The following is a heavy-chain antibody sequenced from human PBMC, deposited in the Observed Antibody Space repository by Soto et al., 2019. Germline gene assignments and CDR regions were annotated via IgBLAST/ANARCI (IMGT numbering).Heavy chain of an antibody. Sequence: SETLSLTCAVYGGSFSGYYWSWIRQPPGKGLEWIGEINHSGSTNYNPSLKSRVTISVDTSKNQFSLKLSSVTAADTAVYYCARGRDYYDSSGYHLYWGQGTLVTVSP. CDR2: INHSGST. V-gene: IGHV4-34*01. CDR3: ARGRDYYDSSGYHLY. CDR1: GGSFSGYY. J-gene: IGHJ4*02. D-gene: IGHD3-22*01.